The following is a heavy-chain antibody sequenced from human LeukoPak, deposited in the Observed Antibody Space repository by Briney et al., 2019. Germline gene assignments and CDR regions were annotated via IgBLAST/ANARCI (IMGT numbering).Heavy chain of an antibody. CDR2: INQDGSEK. D-gene: IGHD6-25*01. J-gene: IGHJ4*02. CDR1: GFTFSNYW. CDR3: ARDSGAFDY. Sequence: GGSLRLSCAASGFTFSNYWMTWVRQVPGKGLEWVANINQDGSEKYYVDSVKGRFTISRDNAKKSLYLQMNSLRAEDTAVYYCARDSGAFDYWGQGTLVTVSS. V-gene: IGHV3-7*05.